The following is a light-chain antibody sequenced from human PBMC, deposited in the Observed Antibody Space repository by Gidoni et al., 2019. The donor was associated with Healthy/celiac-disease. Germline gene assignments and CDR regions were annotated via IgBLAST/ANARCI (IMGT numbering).Light chain of an antibody. Sequence: EFVLPQPPGTLSLSPGERATLSCRASQSVSSSYLAWYQQKPGQAPRLLIYGASSRATGIPDRFSGSGSGTDFTLTISRLEPEDFAVYYCQQYGSSPRTFGQGTKVEIK. V-gene: IGKV3-20*01. CDR3: QQYGSSPRT. CDR2: GAS. CDR1: QSVSSSY. J-gene: IGKJ1*01.